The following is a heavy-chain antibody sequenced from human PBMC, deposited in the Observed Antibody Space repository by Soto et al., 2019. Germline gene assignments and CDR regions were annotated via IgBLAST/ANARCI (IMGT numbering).Heavy chain of an antibody. D-gene: IGHD7-27*01. CDR3: ARRLYLGLLRDDI. V-gene: IGHV4-61*08. CDR1: AGSISSGGYY. Sequence: PSETLSLTCTVSAGSISSGGYYWSWLRQHPGKGLEWIGYIYYSGSTYYNPSLKSRVTISVNTSKNQFSLQLTSVTAADTAVYYCARRLYLGLLRDDIWGQGAMVTVSS. CDR2: IYYSGST. J-gene: IGHJ3*02.